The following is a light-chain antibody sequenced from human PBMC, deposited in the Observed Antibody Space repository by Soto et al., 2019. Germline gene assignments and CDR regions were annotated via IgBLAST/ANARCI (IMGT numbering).Light chain of an antibody. V-gene: IGKV3-20*01. CDR2: AAS. J-gene: IGKJ2*01. Sequence: EIVLTQSPGTLSLSPGERATLSCRASQSVSSIYLAWYQQKPGQAPRLVIYAASSRATGIPDRFSGSGSGTDFTLTISRVEPEDFAVYYCQQYSRSPQKMYTFGQGTTLEIK. CDR1: QSVSSIY. CDR3: QQYSRSPQKMYT.